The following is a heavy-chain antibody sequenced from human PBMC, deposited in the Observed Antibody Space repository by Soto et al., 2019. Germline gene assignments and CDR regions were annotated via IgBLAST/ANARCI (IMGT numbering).Heavy chain of an antibody. V-gene: IGHV1-46*03. CDR2: INPSGGTT. CDR3: AREARGGYDF. J-gene: IGHJ4*02. D-gene: IGHD5-12*01. Sequence: QVQLVQSGAEVKKPGASVKVSCKASGYTFTSYFMHWVRQAPGQGLEWMGVINPSGGTTTYTQKFHGRVTMTRDTSTSIVYMELSSLRSEDTAVYYCAREARGGYDFWGQGTLVTVSS. CDR1: GYTFTSYF.